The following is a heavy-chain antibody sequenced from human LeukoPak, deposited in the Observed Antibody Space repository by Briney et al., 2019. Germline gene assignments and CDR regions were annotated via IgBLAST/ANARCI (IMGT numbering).Heavy chain of an antibody. CDR3: STAFGVVDFDY. CDR1: GYSFTGYY. J-gene: IGHJ4*02. D-gene: IGHD3-3*01. Sequence: ASVKVSCKASGYSFTGYYMHWVRQAPGQGLEWMGWINPNSGATNHAQKFQGRVTMTRDTSISTAYMELSSLRSDDTAVYYCSTAFGVVDFDYWGQGTPVTVSS. CDR2: INPNSGAT. V-gene: IGHV1-2*02.